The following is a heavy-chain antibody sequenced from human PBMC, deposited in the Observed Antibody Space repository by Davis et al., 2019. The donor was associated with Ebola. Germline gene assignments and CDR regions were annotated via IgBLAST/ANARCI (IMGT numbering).Heavy chain of an antibody. D-gene: IGHD1-20*01. Sequence: GSLRLSCAVYGEPFSDYFWTWIRQPPGKGLEWIGEINQSGDINYKPSLESRLSMSVDPSKNQFSLSLKSVTAADTAEYFCARGSITGINGMDVWGQGTTVTVSS. CDR2: INQSGDI. J-gene: IGHJ6*02. CDR1: GEPFSDYF. V-gene: IGHV4-34*01. CDR3: ARGSITGINGMDV.